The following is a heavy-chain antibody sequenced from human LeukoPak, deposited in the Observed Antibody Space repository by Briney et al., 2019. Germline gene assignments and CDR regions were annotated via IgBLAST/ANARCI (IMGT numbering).Heavy chain of an antibody. CDR3: ARDFALGDYVWGSYRYGAFDI. CDR2: ISSSSSTI. J-gene: IGHJ3*02. V-gene: IGHV3-48*01. D-gene: IGHD3-16*02. CDR1: GFTFSSYS. Sequence: PGGSLRLSCAASGFTFSSYSMNWVRQAPGKGLEWVSYISSSSSTIYYADSVKGRFTISRDNAKNSLYLQMNSLRAEDTAVYYCARDFALGDYVWGSYRYGAFDIWGQGTMVTVSS.